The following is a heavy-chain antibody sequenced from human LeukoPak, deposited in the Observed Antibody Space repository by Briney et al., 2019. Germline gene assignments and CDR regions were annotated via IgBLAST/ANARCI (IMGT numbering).Heavy chain of an antibody. D-gene: IGHD3-3*01. CDR1: GYTLTVYY. Sequence: GASVKVSCKASGYTLTVYYIHWVRQATGQGLEWMGWMNPNSGNTGYAQKFQGRVTMTRNTSISTAYMELSSLRSEDTAVYYCARVIELRFLEWGMDVWGQGTTVTVSS. V-gene: IGHV1-8*02. CDR2: MNPNSGNT. J-gene: IGHJ6*02. CDR3: ARVIELRFLEWGMDV.